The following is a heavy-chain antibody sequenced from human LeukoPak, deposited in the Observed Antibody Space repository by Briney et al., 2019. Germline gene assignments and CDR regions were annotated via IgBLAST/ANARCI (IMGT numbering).Heavy chain of an antibody. CDR2: INPNSGGT. V-gene: IGHV1-2*02. D-gene: IGHD2-2*01. J-gene: IGHJ4*02. CDR1: GYTFTGYY. Sequence: ASVKVSCKASGYTFTGYYMHWVRQAPGQGLEWMGWINPNSGGTNYAQKFQGRVTITRNTSISTAYMELSSLRSEDTAVYYCARGRSSSWEPVLFPYWGQGTLVTVSS. CDR3: ARGRSSSWEPVLFPY.